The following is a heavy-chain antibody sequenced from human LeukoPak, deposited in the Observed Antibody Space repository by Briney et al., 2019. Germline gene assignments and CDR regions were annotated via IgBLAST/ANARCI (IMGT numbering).Heavy chain of an antibody. V-gene: IGHV3-23*01. J-gene: IGHJ5*02. Sequence: GGSLRLSCAASGFTFSSYAMSWVRQAPGKGLEWVSAISGSGGSTYYADSVKGRFTISRDNSKNTLYLQMNSLRAEDTAVYYCARDSLAAAGVLSWRGPEGSPKNWFDPWGQGTLVTVSS. CDR1: GFTFSSYA. CDR2: ISGSGGST. CDR3: ARDSLAAAGVLSWRGPEGSPKNWFDP. D-gene: IGHD6-13*01.